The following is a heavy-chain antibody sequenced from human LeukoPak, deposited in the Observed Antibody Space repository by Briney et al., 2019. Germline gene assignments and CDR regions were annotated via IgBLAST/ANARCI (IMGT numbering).Heavy chain of an antibody. CDR3: ARVQRLRYYDSSGYLDY. J-gene: IGHJ4*02. Sequence: GRSLRLSCAASGFTFSDYAMHWVRQTPGKGLEWVAVISYDGSKKYYADSVKGRFTISRDKSKNTLDLQLNSLRVEDTAVYYCARVQRLRYYDSSGYLDYWGQGTLVTVSS. CDR1: GFTFSDYA. CDR2: ISYDGSKK. V-gene: IGHV3-30-3*01. D-gene: IGHD3-22*01.